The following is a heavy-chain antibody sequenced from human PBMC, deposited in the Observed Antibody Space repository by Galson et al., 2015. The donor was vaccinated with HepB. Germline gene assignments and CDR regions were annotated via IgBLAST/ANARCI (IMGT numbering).Heavy chain of an antibody. CDR2: IHPGDSDA. CDR3: ARQKWGVRDAFNI. J-gene: IGHJ3*02. V-gene: IGHV5-51*03. Sequence: QSGAEVKKPGESLRISCKASGYTFTTWWIGWVRQMPGKGLEWMAIIHPGDSDARYSPSFQGQVTIPAEKSISSAYLQWSSLKASDTAMYYCARQKWGVRDAFNIWGQGTMVTVSS. D-gene: IGHD1-26*01. CDR1: GYTFTTWW.